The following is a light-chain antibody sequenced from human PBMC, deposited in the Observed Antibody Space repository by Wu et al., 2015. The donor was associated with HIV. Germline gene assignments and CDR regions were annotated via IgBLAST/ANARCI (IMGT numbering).Light chain of an antibody. Sequence: DIVLTQSPATVSFYPGERATLSCRASQSVGGDFAWYQQKSGQAPRLLIYDASKRATGIPPRFSGSASGTDSTLIINNLEPEDFAIYYCQQRNKWPPTFGQGTRLEIK. J-gene: IGKJ5*01. CDR1: QSVGGD. CDR2: DAS. V-gene: IGKV3-11*01. CDR3: QQRNKWPPT.